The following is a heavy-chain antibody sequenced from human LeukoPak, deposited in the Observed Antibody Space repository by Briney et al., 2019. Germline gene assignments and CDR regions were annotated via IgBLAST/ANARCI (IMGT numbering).Heavy chain of an antibody. J-gene: IGHJ4*02. Sequence: SETLSLTCTVSGGSVSRGSYYWSWFRQPAGKGLEWIGRFSNTGRTNYNPSLKSRLTMSVDTSKNQFSLKVTSVTAADTAVYYCARGYDYVDYWGQGTLVTVSS. CDR3: ARGYDYVDY. CDR2: FSNTGRT. V-gene: IGHV4-61*10. D-gene: IGHD2-15*01. CDR1: GGSVSRGSYY.